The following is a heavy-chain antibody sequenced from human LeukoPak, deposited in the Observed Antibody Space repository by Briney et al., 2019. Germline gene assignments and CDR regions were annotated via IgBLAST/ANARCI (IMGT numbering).Heavy chain of an antibody. J-gene: IGHJ4*02. Sequence: ASVKASCKASGGTFSSYAISWVRQAPGQGLEWMGGIIPIFGTANYAQKFQGRVTITADESTSTAYMELSSLRSEDTAVYYCARDAVYSSSWQYYWGQGTLVTVSS. V-gene: IGHV1-69*13. CDR3: ARDAVYSSSWQYY. D-gene: IGHD6-13*01. CDR1: GGTFSSYA. CDR2: IIPIFGTA.